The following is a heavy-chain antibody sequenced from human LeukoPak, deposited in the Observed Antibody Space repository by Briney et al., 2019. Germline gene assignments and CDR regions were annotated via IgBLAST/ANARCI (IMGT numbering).Heavy chain of an antibody. CDR2: MNPNSGNT. V-gene: IGHV1-8*03. Sequence: ASVKVSCKASGYTFTSYDINWVRQATGQGLEWMGWMNPNSGNTGYAQKFQGRVTITRNTSISTAYMELSSLRSEDTAVYYCARGYSYGYEMNYWGQGTLVTVSS. CDR1: GYTFTSYD. D-gene: IGHD5-18*01. CDR3: ARGYSYGYEMNY. J-gene: IGHJ4*02.